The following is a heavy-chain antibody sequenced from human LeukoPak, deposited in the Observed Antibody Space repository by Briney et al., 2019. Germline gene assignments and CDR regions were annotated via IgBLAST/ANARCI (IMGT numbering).Heavy chain of an antibody. CDR1: GGTFSSYA. D-gene: IGHD6-13*01. J-gene: IGHJ4*02. CDR3: ARDQVAAAGRIDY. Sequence: SVKVSCKASGGTFSSYAISWVRQAPGQGLEWMGRIIPILGIANYAQKFQGRVTITADKSTSTAYMELSSLRSEDTAVYYCARDQVAAAGRIDYWGQGTLVTVSS. V-gene: IGHV1-69*04. CDR2: IIPILGIA.